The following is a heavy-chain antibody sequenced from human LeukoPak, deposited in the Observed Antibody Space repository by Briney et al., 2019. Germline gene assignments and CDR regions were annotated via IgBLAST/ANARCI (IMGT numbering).Heavy chain of an antibody. J-gene: IGHJ2*01. CDR1: GFTFSNYA. V-gene: IGHV3-30-3*01. CDR2: ISYDGSNK. CDR3: ARPLYGDGDNWYLDL. Sequence: PGRSLRLSCEASGFTFSNYAMQWVRQAPGKGLEWVAVISYDGSNKYYTDSVKGRFTISRDNSKNKEYLQMNSLRAEDTAVYYCARPLYGDGDNWYLDLWGRGTLVTASS. D-gene: IGHD4-17*01.